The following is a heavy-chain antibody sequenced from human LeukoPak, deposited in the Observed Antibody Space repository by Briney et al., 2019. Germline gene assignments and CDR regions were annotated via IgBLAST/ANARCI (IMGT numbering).Heavy chain of an antibody. CDR1: GGSISSSSYY. J-gene: IGHJ4*02. CDR2: IYYSGST. V-gene: IGHV4-39*01. Sequence: SETLSLTCTVSGGSISSSSYYWGWIRQPPGKGLEWIGSIYYSGSTYHNPSLKSRVTISVDTSKNQFSLKLGSVTAADTAVYYCARVVYDILTGYYQRFDYWGQGTLVTVSS. D-gene: IGHD3-9*01. CDR3: ARVVYDILTGYYQRFDY.